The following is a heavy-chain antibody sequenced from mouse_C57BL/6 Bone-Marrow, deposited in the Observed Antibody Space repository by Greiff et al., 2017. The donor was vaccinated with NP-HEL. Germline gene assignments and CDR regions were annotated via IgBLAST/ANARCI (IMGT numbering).Heavy chain of an antibody. V-gene: IGHV1-59*01. CDR2: IDPSDSYT. Sequence: QVQLQQPGAELVRPGTSVKLSCKASGYTFTSYWMHWVKQRPGQGLEWIGVIDPSDSYTNYNQKFKGKATLTVDTSSSTAYMQLSSLTSEDSAVYYCSRWAWFAYWGQGTLVTVSA. CDR1: GYTFTSYW. CDR3: SRWAWFAY. J-gene: IGHJ3*01.